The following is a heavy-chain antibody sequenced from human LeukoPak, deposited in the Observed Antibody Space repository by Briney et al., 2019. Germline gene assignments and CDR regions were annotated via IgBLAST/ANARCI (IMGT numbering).Heavy chain of an antibody. D-gene: IGHD3-22*01. V-gene: IGHV1-2*04. Sequence: ASVKVSCTASGYTFTGYYMHWVRQAPGQGLEWMGWINPNSGGTNYAQKFQGWVTMTRDTSISTAYVELSRLRSDDTAVYYCARDYYDSSGYPAGAFDIWGQGSMVTVSS. CDR3: ARDYYDSSGYPAGAFDI. J-gene: IGHJ3*02. CDR1: GYTFTGYY. CDR2: INPNSGGT.